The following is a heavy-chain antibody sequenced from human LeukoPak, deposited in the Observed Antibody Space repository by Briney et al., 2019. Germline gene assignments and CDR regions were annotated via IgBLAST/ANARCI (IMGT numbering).Heavy chain of an antibody. V-gene: IGHV4-28*01. D-gene: IGHD1-26*01. CDR3: ARMTGVGATRAFDY. CDR1: GYSISSGNW. Sequence: SDTLSLTCVVSGYSISSGNWWAWIRQPPGKGLEWIGYIYYSGSTYYNPSLKSRVTMSVDTSKNQFSLKLSSVTAVDTAVYYCARMTGVGATRAFDYWGQGTLVTVSS. CDR2: IYYSGST. J-gene: IGHJ4*02.